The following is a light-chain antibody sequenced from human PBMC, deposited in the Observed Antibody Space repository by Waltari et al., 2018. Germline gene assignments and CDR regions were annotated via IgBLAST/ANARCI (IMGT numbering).Light chain of an antibody. V-gene: IGKV1-5*03. CDR3: QHYNYYPPT. CDR2: KAS. J-gene: IGKJ4*01. CDR1: QGITTW. Sequence: DLQMTQSPSTLSSSVGHRATLTCRTSQGITTWLAWYQQKPGKAPKLLIYKASSLESGVPSRFSGSGFGTEFTLTINSLQPDDSATFYCQHYNYYPPTLGGGTNVEIK.